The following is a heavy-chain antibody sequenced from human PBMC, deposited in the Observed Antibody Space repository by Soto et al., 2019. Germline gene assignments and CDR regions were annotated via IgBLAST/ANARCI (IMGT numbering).Heavy chain of an antibody. CDR3: ARVLDQPPVGLYFDT. J-gene: IGHJ4*02. D-gene: IGHD2-2*01. Sequence: QVQLVQSGAEVKNPGSSVKVSCKTSGGTFNSYLIDWVRQAPGQGLEWMGGIIPAFGTAKYAQKFQGRVTIPADKSTTTAYMELRTLTSEDTAVYYCARVLDQPPVGLYFDTWGQGTLVTVSS. V-gene: IGHV1-69*06. CDR1: GGTFNSYL. CDR2: IIPAFGTA.